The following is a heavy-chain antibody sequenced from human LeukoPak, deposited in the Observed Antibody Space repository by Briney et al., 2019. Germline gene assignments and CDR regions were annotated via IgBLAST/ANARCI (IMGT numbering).Heavy chain of an antibody. D-gene: IGHD4-17*01. CDR3: TRMTTGHDY. Sequence: SSETLSLTCAVSGVSFNNYYWSWVRQTPGKGLEWIGEINHSGYTNDSPSLKSRVTLSIDTSRKQFSLNLRSVTVADTVIYYCTRMTTGHDYWGQGTLVTVSS. J-gene: IGHJ4*02. V-gene: IGHV4-34*01. CDR1: GVSFNNYY. CDR2: INHSGYT.